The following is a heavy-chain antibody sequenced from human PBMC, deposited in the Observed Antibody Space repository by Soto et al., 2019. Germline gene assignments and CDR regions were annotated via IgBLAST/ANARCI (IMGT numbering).Heavy chain of an antibody. J-gene: IGHJ6*02. V-gene: IGHV3-30*18. CDR2: ISYDGSTK. Sequence: GGSLRLSCEASDFVLTKLGIHWVRQAPGKGLEWVAVISYDGSTKYYAESVKGRFTISRDNSKNTLYLQMNSLRAEDTAVYYCAKADFDASTYYYYYGMDVWGQGTTVTVSS. CDR3: AKADFDASTYYYYYGMDV. CDR1: DFVLTKLG.